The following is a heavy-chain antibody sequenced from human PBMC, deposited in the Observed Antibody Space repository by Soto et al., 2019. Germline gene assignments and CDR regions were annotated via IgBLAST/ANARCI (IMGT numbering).Heavy chain of an antibody. D-gene: IGHD5-18*01. Sequence: QVQLQESGPGLVKPSHTLSLTCTVSGGSISSGGYYWSWIRQHPGKGLEWIGYIYYSGSTYYNPSLKSRVTISVDTSKTQFSLKLSSVTAADTAVYYCARDEVDTVYYYYYGMDVWGQGTTVTVSS. V-gene: IGHV4-31*03. CDR2: IYYSGST. CDR3: ARDEVDTVYYYYYGMDV. J-gene: IGHJ6*02. CDR1: GGSISSGGYY.